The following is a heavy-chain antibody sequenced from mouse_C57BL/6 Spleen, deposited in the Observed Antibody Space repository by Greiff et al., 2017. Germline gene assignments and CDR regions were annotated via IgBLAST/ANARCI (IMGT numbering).Heavy chain of an antibody. J-gene: IGHJ3*01. CDR1: GYAFSSSW. Sequence: QVQLKQSGPELVKPGASVKISCKASGYAFSSSWMNWVKQRPGKGLEWIGRIYPGDGDTNYNGKFKGKATLTADKSSSTAYMQLSSLTSEDSAVYFCARWDYYGSSWFAYWGQGTLVTVSA. D-gene: IGHD1-1*01. CDR2: IYPGDGDT. CDR3: ARWDYYGSSWFAY. V-gene: IGHV1-82*01.